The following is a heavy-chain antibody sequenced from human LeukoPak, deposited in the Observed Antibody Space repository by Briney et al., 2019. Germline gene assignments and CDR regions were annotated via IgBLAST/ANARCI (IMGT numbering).Heavy chain of an antibody. CDR2: FSGTDGGT. D-gene: IGHD6-19*01. Sequence: PGGTLRLSCAASGFTISTYGMTWVRQAPGKGLEWVSPFSGTDGGTYYADSVKGRFTISRDNSKNTLYLQMNSLRAEDTAVYYCARDISSGWYGVYWGQGTLVTVSS. J-gene: IGHJ4*02. CDR1: GFTISTYG. V-gene: IGHV3-23*01. CDR3: ARDISSGWYGVY.